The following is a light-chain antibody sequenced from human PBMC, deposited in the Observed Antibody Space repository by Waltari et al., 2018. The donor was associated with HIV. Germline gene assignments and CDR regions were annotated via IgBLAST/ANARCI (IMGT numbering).Light chain of an antibody. CDR2: DNN. CDR3: GTWDNSLSAVV. J-gene: IGLJ2*01. CDR1: TSNIGSNY. V-gene: IGLV1-51*01. Sequence: QSVLTQPPSVSAAAGQKVTISCSGSTSNIGSNYVSWYQQLPGTAPKLLIYDNNKRPSGIPDRFSGSKSGTSATLAITGLQTGDEAEYYCGTWDNSLSAVVFGRGTELTVL.